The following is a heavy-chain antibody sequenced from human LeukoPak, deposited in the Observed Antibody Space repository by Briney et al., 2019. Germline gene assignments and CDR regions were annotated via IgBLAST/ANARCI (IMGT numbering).Heavy chain of an antibody. CDR1: GFTFDDYG. Sequence: GGSLRLSCAASGFTFDDYGMSWVRQAPGKGLEWVSGINWNGGSTGYADSVKGRFTISRDNAKNSPYLQMNSLRAEDTALYYCARGAHSVVVPVGWFDPWGQGTLVTVSS. CDR3: ARGAHSVVVPVGWFDP. V-gene: IGHV3-20*04. CDR2: INWNGGST. J-gene: IGHJ5*02. D-gene: IGHD2-2*01.